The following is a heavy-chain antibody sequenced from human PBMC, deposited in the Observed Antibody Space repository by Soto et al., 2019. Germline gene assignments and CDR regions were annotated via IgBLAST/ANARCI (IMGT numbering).Heavy chain of an antibody. CDR2: INHSGST. V-gene: IGHV4-34*01. J-gene: IGHJ6*02. D-gene: IGHD3-16*02. CDR3: ARGRNYVWGSYRLYYYYGMDV. Sequence: NPSETLSLTCAVYGGSFSGYYWSWIRQPPGKGLEWIGEINHSGSTNYNPSLKSRVTISVDTSKNQFSLKLSSVTAADTAVYYCARGRNYVWGSYRLYYYYGMDVWGQGTTVTVSS. CDR1: GGSFSGYY.